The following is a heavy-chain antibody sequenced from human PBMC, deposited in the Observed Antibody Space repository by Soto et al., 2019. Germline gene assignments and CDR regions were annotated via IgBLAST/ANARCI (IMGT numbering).Heavy chain of an antibody. J-gene: IGHJ4*02. V-gene: IGHV4-4*02. CDR3: ARAKLCNTISCPHSFDI. CDR1: GASISTNNW. CDR2: VYHSGTT. D-gene: IGHD3-10*01. Sequence: SETLSLTCDVSGASISTNNWWSWVRQSPGQGLEWIAEVYHSGTTNSNPSLKSRVTISVDTSKNQFSLMLASVTAADTAVYYCARAKLCNTISCPHSFDIWGQGTLVTVST.